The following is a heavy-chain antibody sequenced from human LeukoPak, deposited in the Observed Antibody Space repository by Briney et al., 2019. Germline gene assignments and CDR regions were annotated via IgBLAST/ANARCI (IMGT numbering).Heavy chain of an antibody. D-gene: IGHD3-3*01. V-gene: IGHV4-59*01. Sequence: SETLSLTCAVYGGSFSGYYWSWIRQPPGKGLEWIGYIYYSGSTNYNPSLKSRVTISVDTSKNQFSLKLSSVTAADTAVYYCARGVSDFWSGYPFDPWGQGTLVTVSS. CDR3: ARGVSDFWSGYPFDP. J-gene: IGHJ5*02. CDR2: IYYSGST. CDR1: GGSFSGYY.